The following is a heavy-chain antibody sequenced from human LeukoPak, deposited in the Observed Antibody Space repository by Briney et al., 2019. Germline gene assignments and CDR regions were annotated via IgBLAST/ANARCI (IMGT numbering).Heavy chain of an antibody. D-gene: IGHD2-2*02. CDR2: IYYSGST. CDR3: ARVVRQLLYRTPPAFDI. V-gene: IGHV4-30-4*08. CDR1: GGSISSGDYY. J-gene: IGHJ3*02. Sequence: KPSETLSLTCTVSGGSISSGDYYWSWIRQPPGKGLEWIGYIYYSGSTYYNPSLKSRVTISVDTSKNQFSLKLSSVTAADTAVYYCARVVRQLLYRTPPAFDIWGQGTMVTVSS.